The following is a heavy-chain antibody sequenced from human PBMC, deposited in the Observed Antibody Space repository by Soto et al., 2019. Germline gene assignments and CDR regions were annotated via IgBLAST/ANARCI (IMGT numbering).Heavy chain of an antibody. J-gene: IGHJ5*02. CDR3: ARQGPASILNTWFDP. D-gene: IGHD2-2*01. CDR2: IYYSGST. CDR1: GGSISSGGYY. V-gene: IGHV4-61*08. Sequence: SETLSLTCTVSGGSISSGGYYWSWIRQPPGKGLEWIGYIYYSGSTNYNPSLKSRATISLDTSKNQFSLKLSSVTAADTAVYYCARQGPASILNTWFDPWGQGTLVTVSS.